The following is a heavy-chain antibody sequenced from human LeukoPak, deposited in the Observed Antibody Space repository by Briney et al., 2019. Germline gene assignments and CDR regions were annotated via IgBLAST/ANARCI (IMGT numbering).Heavy chain of an antibody. CDR1: GFTFSSYS. J-gene: IGHJ4*02. CDR2: ISTRSDYI. Sequence: GGSLRLSCAASGFTFSSYSMNWVRQAPGKGLEWVSSISTRSDYIYYADSVKGRFTISRDNAKNSLYLQMNSLRVEDTAVYYCVRDASDFDYWGQGTLVTVSP. D-gene: IGHD2-2*01. V-gene: IGHV3-21*01. CDR3: VRDASDFDY.